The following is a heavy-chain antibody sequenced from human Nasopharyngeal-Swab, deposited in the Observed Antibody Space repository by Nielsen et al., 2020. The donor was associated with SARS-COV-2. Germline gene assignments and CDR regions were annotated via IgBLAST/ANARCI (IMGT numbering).Heavy chain of an antibody. J-gene: IGHJ5*02. CDR3: AKEGATGWFDP. Sequence: SEILSLTCTVSGVSITSQYWSWIRQPPGKGLEWIGYISHNSGTSYNPFLKSRVTMFMDTSKNQFSLRLTSVTAADTAVYYCAKEGATGWFDPCGQGTLVTVSS. V-gene: IGHV4-59*11. CDR2: ISHNSGT. CDR1: GVSITSQY.